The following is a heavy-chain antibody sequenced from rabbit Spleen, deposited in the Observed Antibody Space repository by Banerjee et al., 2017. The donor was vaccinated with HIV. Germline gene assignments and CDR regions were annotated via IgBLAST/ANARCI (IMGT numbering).Heavy chain of an antibody. CDR2: IDPIFGTT. Sequence: SWGGLVKPVSILTLSCKASVLDVITDSLSWGRQAPGKGLEWIGYIDPIFGTTYYEKKMKDGFTVSRENRQKTLYPQLNRQTARVTAAYFCAKDRYGDSLSMTYTGMDLWGQGTLVTVS. CDR3: AKDRYGDSLSMTYTGMDL. CDR1: VLDVITDS. V-gene: IGHV1S7*01. J-gene: IGHJ6*01. D-gene: IGHD2-1*01.